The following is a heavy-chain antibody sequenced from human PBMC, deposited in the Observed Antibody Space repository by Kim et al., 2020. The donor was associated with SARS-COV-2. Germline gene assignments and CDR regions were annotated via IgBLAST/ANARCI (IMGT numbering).Heavy chain of an antibody. J-gene: IGHJ4*02. CDR3: ARDRRPFGELYPDY. V-gene: IGHV4-39*07. CDR1: GGSISSSSYY. CDR2: IYYSGNT. D-gene: IGHD3-10*01. Sequence: SETLSLTCTVSGGSISSSSYYWGWIRQPPGKGLEWIGSIYYSGNTYYNPSLKSRVTISVDTSKNQFSLKLSSVTAADTAVYYCARDRRPFGELYPDYWGQGTLVTVSS.